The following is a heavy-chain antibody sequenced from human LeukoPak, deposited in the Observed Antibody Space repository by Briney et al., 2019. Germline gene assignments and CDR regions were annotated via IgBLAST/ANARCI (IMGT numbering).Heavy chain of an antibody. Sequence: SVKVSCKASGGTFSSYAIIWVRQAPGQGLEWMGGIIPIFGTANYAQKFQGRVTITTDESASTAYMELSSLRSEDTAVYYCARGGCSSTSCYTSYYYYMDVWGKGTTVTVSS. CDR2: IIPIFGTA. J-gene: IGHJ6*03. CDR1: GGTFSSYA. D-gene: IGHD2-2*02. V-gene: IGHV1-69*05. CDR3: ARGGCSSTSCYTSYYYYMDV.